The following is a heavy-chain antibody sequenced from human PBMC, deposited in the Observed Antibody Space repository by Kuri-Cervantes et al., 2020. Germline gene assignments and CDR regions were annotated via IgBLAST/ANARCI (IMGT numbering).Heavy chain of an antibody. V-gene: IGHV1-69*05. Sequence: SVKVSCKASGGTFSSYAISWVRQAPGQGLEWMGGIIPIFGTANYAQKFQGRVTITTDESTSTAYMELSSLRSEDTAVYYCATNMGGRWGSYRRHYYYYYMDAWGKGTTVTVSS. CDR3: ATNMGGRWGSYRRHYYYYYMDA. CDR2: IIPIFGTA. CDR1: GGTFSSYA. D-gene: IGHD3-16*02. J-gene: IGHJ6*03.